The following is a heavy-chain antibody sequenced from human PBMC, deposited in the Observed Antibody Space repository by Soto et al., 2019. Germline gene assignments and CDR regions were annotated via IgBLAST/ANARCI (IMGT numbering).Heavy chain of an antibody. CDR3: ARSTSSTLNYYYGMDV. J-gene: IGHJ6*02. CDR2: ISYDGSNK. CDR1: GFTFSSYG. V-gene: IGHV3-30*03. Sequence: QVQLVESGGGVVQPGRSLRLSCAASGFTFSSYGMHWVRQAPGKGLEWVAVISYDGSNKYCTDSVKGRFTIARDNSKNILYLQMNSLTIEDTAVFYCARSTSSTLNYYYGMDVWGQGTTVTVSS. D-gene: IGHD6-6*01.